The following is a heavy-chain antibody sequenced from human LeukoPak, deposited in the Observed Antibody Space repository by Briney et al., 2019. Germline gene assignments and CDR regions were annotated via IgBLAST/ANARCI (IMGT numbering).Heavy chain of an antibody. CDR1: GFTFSLYS. D-gene: IGHD2-21*02. Sequence: GGSLRISCEASGFTFSLYSMNWVREAPGKGLEWVSYISSSSSTIYYADSVKGRFTISRDNAEKSLFLQMNSLRAEDTAIYYCVRDSYCGGDCYRLHDYWGQGTLVAVSS. CDR2: ISSSSSTI. CDR3: VRDSYCGGDCYRLHDY. J-gene: IGHJ4*02. V-gene: IGHV3-48*01.